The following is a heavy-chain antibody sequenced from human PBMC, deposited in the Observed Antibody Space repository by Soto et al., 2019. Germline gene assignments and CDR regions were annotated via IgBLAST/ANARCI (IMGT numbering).Heavy chain of an antibody. D-gene: IGHD6-13*01. CDR2: ISYDGSNK. CDR1: GFTFSSYG. Sequence: PGGSLRLSCAASGFTFSSYGMHWVRQAPGKGLEWVAVISYDGSNKYYADSVKGRFTISRDNSKNTLYLQMNSLRAEDTAVYYCAKDIRDSSSWTYYCYYYGMNVWGQGTTVTVSS. J-gene: IGHJ6*02. CDR3: AKDIRDSSSWTYYCYYYGMNV. V-gene: IGHV3-30*18.